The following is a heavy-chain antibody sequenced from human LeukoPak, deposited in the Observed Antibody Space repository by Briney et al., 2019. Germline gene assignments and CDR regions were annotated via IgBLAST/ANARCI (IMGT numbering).Heavy chain of an antibody. D-gene: IGHD2-2*02. CDR1: GFTFSSYS. CDR2: ISSSSSYI. J-gene: IGHJ3*02. V-gene: IGHV3-21*01. CDR3: ARALNPTYCSSTSCYISPIDI. Sequence: GGSLRLSCAASGFTFSSYSMNWVRQAPGKGLEWVSSISSSSSYIYYADSVKGRFTISRDNAKNSLYLQMNSLRAEDTAVYYCARALNPTYCSSTSCYISPIDIWGQGTMVTVSS.